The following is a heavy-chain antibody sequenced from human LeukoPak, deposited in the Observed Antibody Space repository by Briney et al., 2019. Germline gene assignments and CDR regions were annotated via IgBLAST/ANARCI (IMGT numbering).Heavy chain of an antibody. V-gene: IGHV1-2*02. CDR3: AASIIAVAGTASDI. J-gene: IGHJ3*02. CDR1: GYTFTGYF. Sequence: ASVKVSCEASGYTFTGYFIHWVRQAPGQGLEWMGWMSPNTGVTKYTQRFQGRVTMTRDTSISTAYMELSRLTSDDTAIYYCAASIIAVAGTASDIWGQGTMVTVSS. D-gene: IGHD6-19*01. CDR2: MSPNTGVT.